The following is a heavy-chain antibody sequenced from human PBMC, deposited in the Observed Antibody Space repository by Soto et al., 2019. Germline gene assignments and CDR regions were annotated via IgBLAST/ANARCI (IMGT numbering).Heavy chain of an antibody. CDR2: INPIFGTA. J-gene: IGHJ1*01. Sequence: QVQLVQSGAEVKKPGSSVKVSCKASGGTFSTYPISWVRQAPGQGLEWMGGINPIFGTANYAQKLQGRVTITADESTTTAYMQLSSLRSDDTAVYYCARLRASNSAAYQHWGQGTLVNVSS. CDR3: ARLRASNSAAYQH. CDR1: GGTFSTYP. V-gene: IGHV1-69*12. D-gene: IGHD4-4*01.